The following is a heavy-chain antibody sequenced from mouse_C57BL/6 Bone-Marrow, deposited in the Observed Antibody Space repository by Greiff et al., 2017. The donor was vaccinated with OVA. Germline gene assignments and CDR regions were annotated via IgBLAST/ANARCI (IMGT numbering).Heavy chain of an antibody. CDR3: ARGSTMVTTVYYAMDY. V-gene: IGHV5-4*03. D-gene: IGHD2-2*01. CDR2: ISDGGSYT. CDR1: GFTFSSYA. J-gene: IGHJ4*01. Sequence: EVNVVESGGGLVKPGGSLKLSCAASGFTFSSYAMSWVRQTPEKRLEWVATISDGGSYTYYPDNVKGRFTISRDNAKNNLYLQMSHLKSEDTAMYYCARGSTMVTTVYYAMDYWGQGTSVTVSS.